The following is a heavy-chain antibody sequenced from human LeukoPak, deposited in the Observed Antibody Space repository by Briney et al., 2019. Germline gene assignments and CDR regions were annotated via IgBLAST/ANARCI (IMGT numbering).Heavy chain of an antibody. V-gene: IGHV3-48*03. Sequence: GGSLRLSCAASGFTFSSYEMNWVRQAPGKGLEWVSYISSSGRTFYYADSVKGRFTISRDNGKNSLYLQMNSLRVENTAVYYCARDSRGSSWFFDYWGQGALVTVSS. CDR2: ISSSGRTF. CDR3: ARDSRGSSWFFDY. D-gene: IGHD6-13*01. CDR1: GFTFSSYE. J-gene: IGHJ4*02.